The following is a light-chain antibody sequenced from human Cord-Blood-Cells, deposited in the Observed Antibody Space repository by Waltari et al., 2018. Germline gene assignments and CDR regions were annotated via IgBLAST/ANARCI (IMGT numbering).Light chain of an antibody. J-gene: IGKJ2*01. CDR2: AAS. CDR3: QQSYSTPYT. CDR1: QSISSS. V-gene: IGKV1-39*01. Sequence: DIQMTQSPSSLSASVGDRLTITCRAGQSISSSLNWYQQKPGKAPKLLIYAASSLQSGVPSRFSGSGSGTDFTLTISSLQPEDFATYYCQQSYSTPYTFGRGTKLEIK.